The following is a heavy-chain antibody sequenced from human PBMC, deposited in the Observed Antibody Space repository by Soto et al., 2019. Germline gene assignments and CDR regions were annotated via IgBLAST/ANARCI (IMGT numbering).Heavy chain of an antibody. CDR2: INHSGST. CDR3: ARVAAPSYYYYGMDV. D-gene: IGHD6-6*01. V-gene: IGHV4-34*01. CDR1: DGSISGYD. Sequence: SETLSLTCAVYDGSISGYDWSWIRQPPGKGLEWIGEINHSGSTNYNPSLKSRVTISVDTSKNQFSLKLSSVTAADTAVYYCARVAAPSYYYYGMDVWGQGATVTVSS. J-gene: IGHJ6*02.